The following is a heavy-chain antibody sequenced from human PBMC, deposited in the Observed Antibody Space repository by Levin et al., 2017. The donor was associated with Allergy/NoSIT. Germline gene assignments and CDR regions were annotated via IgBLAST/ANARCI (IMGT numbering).Heavy chain of an antibody. Sequence: GGSLRLSCAASGFTFSSSAMNWVRQAPGKGLEWVSYISGGGSTIYYADSVKGRFTISRDNAKNSLYLQMNSLRAEDTAFYYCARPGRSNYEGYWGQGTLVTVSS. D-gene: IGHD4-11*01. CDR3: ARPGRSNYEGY. CDR1: GFTFSSSA. CDR2: ISGGGSTI. J-gene: IGHJ4*02. V-gene: IGHV3-48*03.